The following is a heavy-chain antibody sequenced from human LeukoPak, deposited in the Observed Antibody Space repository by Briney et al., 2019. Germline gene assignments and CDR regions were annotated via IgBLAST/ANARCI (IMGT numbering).Heavy chain of an antibody. CDR3: MMSLTAHYYYGLDV. D-gene: IGHD2-21*02. V-gene: IGHV3-7*02. CDR1: GFTFGSNW. Sequence: GGSLRLSCAASGFTFGSNWMSWVRQAPGKGLEWVANIKNDGSEKYYVDSVKGRFTISRDNAKNSLFLQMNSLRADDTAVYHCMMSLTAHYYYGLDVWGQGTTVTVSS. CDR2: IKNDGSEK. J-gene: IGHJ6*02.